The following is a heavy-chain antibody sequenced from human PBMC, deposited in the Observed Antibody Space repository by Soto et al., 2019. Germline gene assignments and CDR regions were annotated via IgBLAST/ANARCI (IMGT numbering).Heavy chain of an antibody. V-gene: IGHV3-23*01. J-gene: IGHJ4*02. CDR3: AKVLKVGSSWYEWYFDY. D-gene: IGHD6-13*01. CDR2: ISGSGGST. Sequence: GGSLRLSCAASGFTFSSYAMSWVRQAPGKGLEWVSAISGSGGSTYYADSVKGRFTISRDNSKNTLYLQMNSLRAEDTAVYYCAKVLKVGSSWYEWYFDYWGQGTLVTVSS. CDR1: GFTFSSYA.